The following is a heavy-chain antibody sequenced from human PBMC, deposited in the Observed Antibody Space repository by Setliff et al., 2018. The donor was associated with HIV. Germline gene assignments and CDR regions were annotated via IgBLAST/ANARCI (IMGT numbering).Heavy chain of an antibody. V-gene: IGHV4-4*02. D-gene: IGHD1-26*01. CDR1: GGSISTNYW. Sequence: LSLTCAVSGGSISTNYWWSWVRQPPGKGLEWIGEIYHGGYTNYNPSLKSRATISVDKSKNHFSLKLTSVTAADTAVYYCAREGEILVGATAAYFDNWGQGTRVTVSS. CDR3: AREGEILVGATAAYFDN. CDR2: IYHGGYT. J-gene: IGHJ4*02.